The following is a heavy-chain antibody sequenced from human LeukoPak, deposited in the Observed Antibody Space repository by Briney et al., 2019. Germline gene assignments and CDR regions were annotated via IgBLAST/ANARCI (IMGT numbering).Heavy chain of an antibody. CDR3: ARDSSLAC. CDR2: ISYDGSNK. J-gene: IGHJ4*02. V-gene: IGHV3-30-3*01. Sequence: PGGSLRLSCAASGFTFSSYAMHWVRQAPGKGLEWVAVISYDGSNKYYADSVKGRFTISRDNSKNTLYLQMNSLRAEDTAVYYCARDSSLACWGQGTLVTVSS. CDR1: GFTFSSYA. D-gene: IGHD2/OR15-2a*01.